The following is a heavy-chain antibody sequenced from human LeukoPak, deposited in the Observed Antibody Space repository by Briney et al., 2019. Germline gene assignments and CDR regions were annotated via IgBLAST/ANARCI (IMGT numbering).Heavy chain of an antibody. Sequence: PGGSLRLSCAASGFTFSSYSMNWVRQAPGKGLEWVSYISSGSGTIYYADSVKGRFTISRDNAKNSLYLQLNSLRAEHTAVYYCASRTNQPAIDYWGQGTLVTVSS. CDR3: ASRTNQPAIDY. CDR1: GFTFSSYS. J-gene: IGHJ4*02. CDR2: ISSGSGTI. V-gene: IGHV3-48*01. D-gene: IGHD2-8*01.